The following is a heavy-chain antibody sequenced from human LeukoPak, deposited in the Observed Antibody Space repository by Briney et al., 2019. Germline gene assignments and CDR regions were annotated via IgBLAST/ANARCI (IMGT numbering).Heavy chain of an antibody. V-gene: IGHV3-21*01. CDR2: ISSGSNYI. CDR3: ARDSAEYDFDY. CDR1: GFTFITYT. J-gene: IGHJ4*02. Sequence: RGSLRLSCAASGFTFITYTMNWVRQAPGRGLEWVSSISSGSNYIYYADSVKGRFTISRDNAKNSLYLQMNSLRAEDTAVYYCARDSAEYDFDYWGQGTLVTVSS. D-gene: IGHD3-3*01.